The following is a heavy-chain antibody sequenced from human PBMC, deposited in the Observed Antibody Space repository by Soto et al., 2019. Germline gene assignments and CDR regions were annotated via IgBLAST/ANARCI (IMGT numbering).Heavy chain of an antibody. V-gene: IGHV4-30-4*01. D-gene: IGHD3-3*01. J-gene: IGHJ6*02. CDR3: ARGRGMIRFVEWSPYYYGMDV. CDR2: IYYSGST. Sequence: PSETLSLTCTVSGGSISSGDYYCSWLRQPPAKGLEWIGYIYYSGSTYYNPSLKRRVNISVDTSKNQFYLKLSSVTAADTAVYYCARGRGMIRFVEWSPYYYGMDVWGQGTTVTVSS. CDR1: GGSISSGDYY.